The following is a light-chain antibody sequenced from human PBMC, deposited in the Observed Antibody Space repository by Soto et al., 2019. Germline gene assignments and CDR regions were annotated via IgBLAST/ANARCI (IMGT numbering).Light chain of an antibody. CDR1: QSVSSIY. CDR2: ATS. Sequence: EIVLTQSPGTLSLSPGERATLSCRASQSVSSIYLAWYQQKPGQAPSLLIYATSSRATGIPARVSGSGSGTDFSLTTSRLEPEDFAVYYCQQYGSSPITFSPGTRLDIK. V-gene: IGKV3-20*01. CDR3: QQYGSSPIT. J-gene: IGKJ5*01.